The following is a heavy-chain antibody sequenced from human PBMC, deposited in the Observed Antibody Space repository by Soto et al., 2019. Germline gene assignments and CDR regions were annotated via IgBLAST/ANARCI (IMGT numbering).Heavy chain of an antibody. CDR1: GFTFSSYA. Sequence: GGSLRLSCAASGFTFSSYAMSWVRQAPGKGLEWVSGISGSGVSTYHADSVKGRFTVSRDNSKNTLYLQMNSLRAEDTAVYYCAKNRAQPYYGSGSYDYWGQGTLVTVSS. J-gene: IGHJ4*02. CDR2: ISGSGVST. V-gene: IGHV3-23*01. CDR3: AKNRAQPYYGSGSYDY. D-gene: IGHD3-10*01.